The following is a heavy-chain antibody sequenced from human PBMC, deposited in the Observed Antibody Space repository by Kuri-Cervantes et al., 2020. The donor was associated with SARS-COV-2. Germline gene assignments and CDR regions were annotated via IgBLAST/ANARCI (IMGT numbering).Heavy chain of an antibody. Sequence: ESLKISCVVSGGAISAYNWWTWVRQPPGKGLQWIGEIFHDGSTKFNPSLSLRGRVTMSLDKSKNHFSLNLTSVTAADTAVYYCARATSYCGGDCYIFDYWGQGTLVTVSS. D-gene: IGHD2-21*01. CDR1: GGAISAYNW. CDR2: IFHDGST. V-gene: IGHV4/OR15-8*01. J-gene: IGHJ4*02. CDR3: ARATSYCGGDCYIFDY.